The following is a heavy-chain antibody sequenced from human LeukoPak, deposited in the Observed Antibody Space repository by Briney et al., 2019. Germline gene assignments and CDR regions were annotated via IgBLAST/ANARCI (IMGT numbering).Heavy chain of an antibody. V-gene: IGHV4-4*07. J-gene: IGHJ6*02. CDR1: GGSISSYY. Sequence: SETLSLTCTVSGGSISSYYWSWIRQPAGKERDGIGLIYTSGSTNYNPSLNSRVTMSVDTSKNQFSLKLSSVTAADTAVYYCARASNYYGSGSRASYYGMDVWGQGTTVTVSS. CDR3: ARASNYYGSGSRASYYGMDV. D-gene: IGHD3-10*01. CDR2: IYTSGST.